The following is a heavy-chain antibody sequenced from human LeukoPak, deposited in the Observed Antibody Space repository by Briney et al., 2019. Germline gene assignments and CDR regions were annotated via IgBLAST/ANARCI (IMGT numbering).Heavy chain of an antibody. J-gene: IGHJ4*02. D-gene: IGHD2-2*01. CDR1: GGSFSGYY. CDR2: INHSGST. CDR3: ARGAGSIFRN. V-gene: IGHV4-34*01. Sequence: PSETLSLTCAVYGGSFSGYYWSWIRQPPGKGLEWIGEINHSGSTNYNPSLKSRVTISVDTSKNQFSLKLSSVTAADTAVHYCARGAGSIFRNWGQGTLVTVSS.